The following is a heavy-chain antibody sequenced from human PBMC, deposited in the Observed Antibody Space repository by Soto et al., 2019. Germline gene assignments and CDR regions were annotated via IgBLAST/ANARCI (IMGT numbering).Heavy chain of an antibody. V-gene: IGHV1-69*12. CDR2: IIPIFGTA. D-gene: IGHD4-17*01. CDR1: GGTFSSYA. Sequence: QVQLVQSGAEVKKPGSSVKVSCKASGGTFSSYAISWVRQAPGQGLEWMGGIIPIFGTANYAQKFQGRVTMTADESTSTAYMELTSLRSEDTAVYYCASSFYGDYVYYYGMDVWGQGTTVTVSS. J-gene: IGHJ6*02. CDR3: ASSFYGDYVYYYGMDV.